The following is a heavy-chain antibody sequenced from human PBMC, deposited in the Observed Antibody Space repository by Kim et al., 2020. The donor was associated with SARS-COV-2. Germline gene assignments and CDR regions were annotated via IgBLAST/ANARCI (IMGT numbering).Heavy chain of an antibody. CDR1: GFTFSSYG. V-gene: IGHV3-30*18. CDR2: ISYDGSNK. J-gene: IGHJ4*02. CDR3: AKGRMANPWYY. Sequence: GGSLRLSCAASGFTFSSYGMHWVRQAPGKGLEWVAVISYDGSNKYYADSVKGRFTISRDNSKNTLYLQMNSLRAEDTAVYYCAKGRMANPWYYWGQGTLVTVSS. D-gene: IGHD2-8*01.